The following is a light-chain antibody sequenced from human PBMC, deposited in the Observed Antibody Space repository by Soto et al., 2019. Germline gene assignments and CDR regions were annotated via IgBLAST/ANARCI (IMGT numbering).Light chain of an antibody. CDR2: GAS. J-gene: IGKJ3*01. V-gene: IGKV1-39*01. Sequence: DIQMTQSPSSLSASVGDRVTITCRASQSISSYLNWYQQKPGKAPKVLIYGASSLQSGAPSRFSGRGSGTDFTLTISSLQPEDFATYYCQQSYSTLFTFGPGTKVDIK. CDR1: QSISSY. CDR3: QQSYSTLFT.